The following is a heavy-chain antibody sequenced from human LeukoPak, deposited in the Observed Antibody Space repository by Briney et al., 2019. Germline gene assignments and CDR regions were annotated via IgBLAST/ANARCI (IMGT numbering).Heavy chain of an antibody. J-gene: IGHJ5*02. V-gene: IGHV3-66*02. D-gene: IGHD3-10*01. CDR2: TYGDGTT. CDR1: GFTVSNDY. Sequence: PGGSLRLSCAASGFTVSNDYMAWVRQAPGRGLEWVSLTYGDGTTFYTDSVKGRFTISRDNFKNTLYLQMSSLRPEDTALYYCARDRAGAQSWVALDPWGQGTLVTVSS. CDR3: ARDRAGAQSWVALDP.